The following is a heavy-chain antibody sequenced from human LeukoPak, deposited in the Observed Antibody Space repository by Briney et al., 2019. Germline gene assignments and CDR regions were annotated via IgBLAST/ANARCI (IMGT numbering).Heavy chain of an antibody. V-gene: IGHV4-34*01. J-gene: IGHJ3*02. D-gene: IGHD6-25*01. CDR3: ARRRPRPFDI. Sequence: SETLSLTCAVYVGSFSGYYWSWIRQPPGKGLEWIGEINHSGSTNYNPSLKSRVTISVDTSKNQFSLKLSSVTAADTAVHYCARRRPRPFDIWGQGTMVTVSS. CDR2: INHSGST. CDR1: VGSFSGYY.